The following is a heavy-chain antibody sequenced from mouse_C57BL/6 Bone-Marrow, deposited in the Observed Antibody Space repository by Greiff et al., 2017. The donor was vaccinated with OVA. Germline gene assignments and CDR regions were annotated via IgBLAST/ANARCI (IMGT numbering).Heavy chain of an antibody. J-gene: IGHJ3*01. V-gene: IGHV1-26*01. CDR2: INPNNGGT. D-gene: IGHD2-5*01. CDR3: FYSNPLGFAY. CDR1: GYTFTDYY. Sequence: EVQLQQSGPELVKPGASVKISCKASGYTFTDYYMNWVKQSHGKSLEWIGDINPNNGGTSYNQKFKGKATLTVDKSSSTAYMELRSLTSEDSAVYYCFYSNPLGFAYWGQGTLVTVSA.